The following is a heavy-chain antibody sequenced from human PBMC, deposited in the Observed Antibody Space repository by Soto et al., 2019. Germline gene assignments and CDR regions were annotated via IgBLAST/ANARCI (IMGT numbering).Heavy chain of an antibody. J-gene: IGHJ4*02. D-gene: IGHD2-15*01. V-gene: IGHV5-51*01. CDR3: ARGHCSGGSCYSVNFDY. CDR1: GCNFINYC. Sequence: GELMKICSKGSGCNFINYCIRWVSQMPGKGLEWMGIIYPGDSDTRYSPSFQGQVTISADKSISTAYLQWSSLKASDTAMYYCARGHCSGGSCYSVNFDYWGQGTLVNVPS. CDR2: IYPGDSDT.